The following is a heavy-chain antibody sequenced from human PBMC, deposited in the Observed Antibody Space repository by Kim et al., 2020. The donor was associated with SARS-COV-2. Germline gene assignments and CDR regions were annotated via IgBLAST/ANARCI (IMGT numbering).Heavy chain of an antibody. CDR3: ARDPSVGATSSLDY. Sequence: GGSLRLSCAASGFTFSSYGMHWVRQAPGKGLEWVAVISYDGINKYYADSVKGRFTISRDNSKNTLYLQMNSLRAEDTAVYYCARDPSVGATSSLDYWGQGTLVTVSS. D-gene: IGHD1-26*01. J-gene: IGHJ4*02. CDR2: ISYDGINK. CDR1: GFTFSSYG. V-gene: IGHV3-33*05.